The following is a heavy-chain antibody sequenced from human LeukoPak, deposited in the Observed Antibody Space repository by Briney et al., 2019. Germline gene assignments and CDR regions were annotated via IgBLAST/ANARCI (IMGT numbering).Heavy chain of an antibody. Sequence: SVKVSCKASGFTFTTSAMQWVRQARGQRPEWIGWIVVGSGNTNYAQKFRDRVTITRDKSTGTAYMELSRLRSDDTAVYYCAAELEMATDAFDIWGQGTMVTVSS. CDR3: AAELEMATDAFDI. CDR1: GFTFTTSA. V-gene: IGHV1-58*02. CDR2: IVVGSGNT. J-gene: IGHJ3*02. D-gene: IGHD5-24*01.